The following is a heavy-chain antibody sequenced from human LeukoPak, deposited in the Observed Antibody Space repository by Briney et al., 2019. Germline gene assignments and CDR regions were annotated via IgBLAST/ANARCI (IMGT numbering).Heavy chain of an antibody. Sequence: PGGSLRLSCTVSGFTLTDHYMSWFRQSPGRGLEWISWITSSGTTRDYADSVKGRFTISRDNTKNSVYLQMTSLRPDDTAVYYCARDPDYGDPYWGQGTLVTDSS. CDR2: ITSSGTTR. CDR3: ARDPDYGDPY. CDR1: GFTLTDHY. D-gene: IGHD4-17*01. J-gene: IGHJ4*02. V-gene: IGHV3-11*01.